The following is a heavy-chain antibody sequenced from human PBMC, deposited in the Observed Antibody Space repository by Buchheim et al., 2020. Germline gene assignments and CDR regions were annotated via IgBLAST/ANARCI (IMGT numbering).Heavy chain of an antibody. J-gene: IGHJ6*02. D-gene: IGHD6-19*01. CDR3: ARARGGWYALGPHYYGMDV. V-gene: IGHV3-21*01. Sequence: EVQLMESGGGLVKPGGSLRLSCAASGFTFSSYSMNWVRQAPGKGLEWVSSISSSSSYIYYADSVKGRFTISRANAKNSLYLQMNSLRAEDTAVYYCARARGGWYALGPHYYGMDVWGQGTT. CDR2: ISSSSSYI. CDR1: GFTFSSYS.